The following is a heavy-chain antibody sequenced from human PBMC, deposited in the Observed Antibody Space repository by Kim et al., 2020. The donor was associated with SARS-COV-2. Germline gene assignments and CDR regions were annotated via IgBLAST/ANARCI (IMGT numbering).Heavy chain of an antibody. Sequence: GGSLRLSCAASGFTFDDYAMHWVRQAPGKGLEWVSGISWNSGSIGYADSVKGRFTISRDNAKNSLYLQMNSLRAEDTALYYCAKDFGGMVRGVAPYFDYWGQGTLVTVSS. CDR1: GFTFDDYA. CDR2: ISWNSGSI. V-gene: IGHV3-9*01. D-gene: IGHD3-10*01. J-gene: IGHJ4*02. CDR3: AKDFGGMVRGVAPYFDY.